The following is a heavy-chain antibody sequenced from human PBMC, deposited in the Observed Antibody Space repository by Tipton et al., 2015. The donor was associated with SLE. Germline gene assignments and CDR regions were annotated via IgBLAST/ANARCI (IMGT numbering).Heavy chain of an antibody. J-gene: IGHJ4*02. D-gene: IGHD3-16*01. Sequence: TLSLTCAVSGYPISSGNYWGWIRKSPHKGLEWIGSTHYSGVTFYNPSLKSRATISADTSKNQFSLKLSSVTAADSAVYFCASGFGHFDYWGQGALVTVSS. CDR3: ASGFGHFDY. CDR1: GYPISSGNY. CDR2: THYSGVT. V-gene: IGHV4-38-2*01.